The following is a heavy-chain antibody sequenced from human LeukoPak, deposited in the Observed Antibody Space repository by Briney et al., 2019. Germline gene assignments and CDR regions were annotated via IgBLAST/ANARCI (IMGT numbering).Heavy chain of an antibody. Sequence: SETLSLTCTVSGGSISSGDYYWSWIRQPPGKGLEWIGYIYYSGSTYYNPSLKSRVTISVDTSKNQFSLKLSSVTAADTAVYYCARVGSSGYDSHYYYGMDVWGKGTTVTVSS. CDR1: GGSISSGDYY. CDR3: ARVGSSGYDSHYYYGMDV. D-gene: IGHD5-12*01. V-gene: IGHV4-30-4*01. J-gene: IGHJ6*04. CDR2: IYYSGST.